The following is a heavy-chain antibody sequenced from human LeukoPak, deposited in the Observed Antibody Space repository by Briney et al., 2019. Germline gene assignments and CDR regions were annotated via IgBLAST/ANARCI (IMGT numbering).Heavy chain of an antibody. V-gene: IGHV1-2*02. D-gene: IGHD4-17*01. CDR2: INPNSGGT. CDR3: ARWSTVTGA. Sequence: PEASVKVSCKASGYTFTGYYVHWVRQAPGQGLEWMGWINPNSGGTNYAQKFQGRVTMTRDTSISTAYMELSRLRSDDTAVYYCARWSTVTGAWGQGTLVTVSS. J-gene: IGHJ5*02. CDR1: GYTFTGYY.